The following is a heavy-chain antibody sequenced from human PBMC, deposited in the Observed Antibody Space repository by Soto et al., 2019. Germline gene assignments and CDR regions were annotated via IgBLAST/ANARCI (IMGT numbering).Heavy chain of an antibody. CDR2: INSVASYV. J-gene: IGHJ6*02. CDR3: TRDRSSVMRGRIRGPYGGLDV. Sequence: QLVESGGGLVKPGGSLRVSCAASRFAFSSYSMHWVRQAPMKGLEWVASINSVASYVYYADSVEGRFTISRDNAKNSVYLQMNRLRAEDTAVYYCTRDRSSVMRGRIRGPYGGLDVWSQGTTVLVS. CDR1: RFAFSSYS. D-gene: IGHD3-10*01. V-gene: IGHV3-21*01.